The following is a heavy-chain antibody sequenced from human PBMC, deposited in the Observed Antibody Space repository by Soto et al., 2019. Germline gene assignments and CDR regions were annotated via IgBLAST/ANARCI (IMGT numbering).Heavy chain of an antibody. V-gene: IGHV3-72*01. D-gene: IGHD4-17*01. CDR3: TTVTTVDYYFDY. Sequence: HPGGFLRLSCAASGLPFSDRYMDWVRQAPGKGLEWVGRIRKKTNSYTTEYAASVKGRFIISRDDSTNSLYLQMSSLKTEDTAVYYCTTVTTVDYYFDYWGQGTLVTVSS. CDR2: IRKKTNSYTT. J-gene: IGHJ4*02. CDR1: GLPFSDRY.